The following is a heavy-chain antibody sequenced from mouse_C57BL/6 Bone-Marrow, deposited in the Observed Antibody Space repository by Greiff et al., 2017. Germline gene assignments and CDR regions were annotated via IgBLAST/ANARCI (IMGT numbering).Heavy chain of an antibody. D-gene: IGHD2-1*01. CDR2: ISYDGSN. Sequence: ESGPGLVKPSQSLSLTCSVTGYSITSGYYWNWIRQFPGNKLEWMGYISYDGSNNYNPSLKNRIPITRDTSKNQFFLKLNSVTTEDTATYYCAKEGYGNYGWYFDVWGTGTTVTVSS. CDR3: AKEGYGNYGWYFDV. CDR1: GYSITSGYY. J-gene: IGHJ1*03. V-gene: IGHV3-6*01.